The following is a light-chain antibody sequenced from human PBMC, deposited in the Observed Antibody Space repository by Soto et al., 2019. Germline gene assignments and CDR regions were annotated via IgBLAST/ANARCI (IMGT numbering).Light chain of an antibody. CDR3: QQYGSSPPLT. J-gene: IGKJ4*01. Sequence: EIVLTQSPGTLSLSPGERATLSCRASQSVSSSYLAWYQQKAGQAPRLLIYGASSRATGIPDRFSGSGSGTDFTLTNSTLEPEDFAVYYCQQYGSSPPLTFGGGTKVEIK. CDR2: GAS. CDR1: QSVSSSY. V-gene: IGKV3-20*01.